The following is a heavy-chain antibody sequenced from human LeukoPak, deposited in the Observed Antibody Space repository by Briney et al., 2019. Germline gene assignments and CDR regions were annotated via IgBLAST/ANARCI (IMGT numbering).Heavy chain of an antibody. CDR2: IHYSGST. CDR1: GGSITFHY. V-gene: IGHV4-59*11. Sequence: SETLSLTCTVSGGSITFHYWSWIRQPPGKGLEWIGYIHYSGSTHYNPSLKSRVTISVDTSKNQSSLNLTSVTAADTAVYYCEKAGYISSFYEYWFDPWGQGTLVTVSS. CDR3: EKAGYISSFYEYWFDP. J-gene: IGHJ5*02. D-gene: IGHD6-13*01.